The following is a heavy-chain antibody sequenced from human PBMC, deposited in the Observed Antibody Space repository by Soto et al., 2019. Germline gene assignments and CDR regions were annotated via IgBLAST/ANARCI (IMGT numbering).Heavy chain of an antibody. CDR2: ISSSSSYI. CDR3: ARWGIAVAGNSYYYYYGMDV. D-gene: IGHD6-19*01. V-gene: IGHV3-21*01. CDR1: GFTFSSYS. Sequence: EVQLVESGGGLVKPGGSPRLSCAASGFTFSSYSMNWVRQAPGKGLEWVSSISSSSSYIYYADSVKGRFTISRDNAKNSLYLQMNSLRAEDTAVYYCARWGIAVAGNSYYYYYGMDVWGQGTTVTVSS. J-gene: IGHJ6*02.